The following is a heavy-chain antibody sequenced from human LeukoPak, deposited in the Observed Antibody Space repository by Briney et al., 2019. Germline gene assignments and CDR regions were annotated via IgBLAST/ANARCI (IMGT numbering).Heavy chain of an antibody. CDR1: GGSFSGYY. CDR3: AKHGRVVIMVYFDL. V-gene: IGHV4-34*01. Sequence: SETLSLTCAVYGGSFSGYYWTWIRQPPGKGLEWIGSIYYSGSTYYNPSLKSRVTISVDTSKNQFSLKLSSVTAADTAVYYCAKHGRVVIMVYFDLWGRGTLVTVSS. D-gene: IGHD3-3*01. CDR2: IYYSGST. J-gene: IGHJ2*01.